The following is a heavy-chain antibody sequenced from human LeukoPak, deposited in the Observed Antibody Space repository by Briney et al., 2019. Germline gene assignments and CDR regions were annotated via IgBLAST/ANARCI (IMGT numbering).Heavy chain of an antibody. V-gene: IGHV3-7*01. J-gene: IGHJ3*02. CDR3: ARDVLGEGYCRSTSCYKDAFEI. Sequence: PGGSLRLSCAASGFTFSSYWMSWVRQAPGKGLEWVANIKQDGSEKYYVDSVKGRFTISRDNAKNSLYLQMNSLRAEDTAVYYCARDVLGEGYCRSTSCYKDAFEIWGQGKMATVSS. CDR1: GFTFSSYW. CDR2: IKQDGSEK. D-gene: IGHD2-2*02.